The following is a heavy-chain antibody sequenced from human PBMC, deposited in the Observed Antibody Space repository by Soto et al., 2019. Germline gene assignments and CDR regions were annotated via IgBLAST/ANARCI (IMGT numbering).Heavy chain of an antibody. V-gene: IGHV4-39*01. CDR3: ARHGGYCSGGSCYPIYYGMDV. J-gene: IGHJ6*02. CDR1: GGSISSSSYY. CDR2: IYYSGST. Sequence: QLQLQESGPGLVKPSETLSLTCTVSGGSISSSSYYWGWIRQPPGKGLEWIGSIYYSGSTYYNPSLKSRVTISVDTSKNQFSLKLSSVTAADTAVYYCARHGGYCSGGSCYPIYYGMDVWGQGTTVTVSS. D-gene: IGHD2-15*01.